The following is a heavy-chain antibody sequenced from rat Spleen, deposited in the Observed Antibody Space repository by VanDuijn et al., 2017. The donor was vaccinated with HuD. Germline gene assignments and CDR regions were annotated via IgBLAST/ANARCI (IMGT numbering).Heavy chain of an antibody. J-gene: IGHJ3*01. Sequence: QVQLKESGPGLVQPSQTLSLTCTVSGFSLTNFHVTWVRQPPGKGLEWVGVIWAGGSITYNSLLKSRLSINRDTSKSQVFLKMNSLQTEDTAIYFCTREGAYWGQGTLVTVSS. V-gene: IGHV2-43*01. CDR1: GFSLTNFH. CDR2: IWAGGSI. CDR3: TREGAY.